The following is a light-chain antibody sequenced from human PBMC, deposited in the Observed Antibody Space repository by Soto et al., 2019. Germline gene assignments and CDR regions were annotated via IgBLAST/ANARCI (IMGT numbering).Light chain of an antibody. V-gene: IGKV3-20*01. Sequence: EIVLTQSPGTLSLSPGDRATLSCRASQSVGSKLAWYRQAPGQAPRLLIYGASTRATDTPARFSGSGAGTDFTLTISNVEPVDFALYYCHQYGSSFATFGQGTHVE. CDR2: GAS. J-gene: IGKJ1*01. CDR3: HQYGSSFAT. CDR1: QSVGSK.